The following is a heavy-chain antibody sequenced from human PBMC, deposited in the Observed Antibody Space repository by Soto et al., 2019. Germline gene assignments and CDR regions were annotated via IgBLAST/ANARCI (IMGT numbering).Heavy chain of an antibody. J-gene: IGHJ6*02. CDR2: IIPVFGTA. V-gene: IGHV1-69*13. Sequence: SVKVSCKASGGTFSSYAISWVRQAPGQGLEWMGGIIPVFGTANYAQKFQGRVTITADESTSTAYMELSSLRSEDTAVYYCAGPPELTRIYYYYGMDVWGQGTTVTVSS. CDR1: GGTFSSYA. CDR3: AGPPELTRIYYYYGMDV. D-gene: IGHD1-7*01.